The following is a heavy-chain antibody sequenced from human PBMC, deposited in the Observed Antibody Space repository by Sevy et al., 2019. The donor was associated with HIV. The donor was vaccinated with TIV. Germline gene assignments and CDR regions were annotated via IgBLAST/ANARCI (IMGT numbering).Heavy chain of an antibody. J-gene: IGHJ4*02. Sequence: GGSLRLSCAASGFTFRSYGMHWVRQAPGKGLEWVAVISNDGGNQYYADSVKGRFTISRDNSKNTVYLQMNSLRAEDTAVYYCAKDVSDGYNYFLDFWGQGALVPVSP. CDR3: AKDVSDGYNYFLDF. V-gene: IGHV3-30*18. CDR1: GFTFRSYG. D-gene: IGHD5-12*01. CDR2: ISNDGGNQ.